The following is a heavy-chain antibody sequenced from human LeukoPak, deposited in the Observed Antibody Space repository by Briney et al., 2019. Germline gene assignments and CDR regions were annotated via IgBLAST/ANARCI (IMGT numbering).Heavy chain of an antibody. CDR2: ISGSGGST. V-gene: IGHV3-23*01. D-gene: IGHD2-2*01. Sequence: GGSLRLSCAASGFTFSSYAMSWVRQAPGKGLEWVSAISGSGGSTYYADSVKGRFTISRDNSKNTLYLQMNSLRAEDTAVYYCARDLLSYCSSTSCHEYFQHWGQGTLVTVSS. CDR3: ARDLLSYCSSTSCHEYFQH. J-gene: IGHJ1*01. CDR1: GFTFSSYA.